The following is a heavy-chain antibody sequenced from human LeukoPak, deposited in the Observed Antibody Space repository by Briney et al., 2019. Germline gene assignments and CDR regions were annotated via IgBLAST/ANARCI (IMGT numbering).Heavy chain of an antibody. CDR1: GFTFSSYG. Sequence: PGGSLRLSCAASGFTFSSYGMSWVRQAPGKGLEWVSGITWNSGYIVYADSVKGRFTISRDNAKNSLYLQMNSLRAEDTALYYCAKSYGSSPGYYYYYMDVWGKGTTVTISS. CDR2: ITWNSGYI. V-gene: IGHV3-9*01. CDR3: AKSYGSSPGYYYYYMDV. D-gene: IGHD6-6*01. J-gene: IGHJ6*03.